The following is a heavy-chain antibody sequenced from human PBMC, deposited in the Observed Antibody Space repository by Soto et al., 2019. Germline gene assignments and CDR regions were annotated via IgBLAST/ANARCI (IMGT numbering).Heavy chain of an antibody. J-gene: IGHJ4*02. CDR2: INAGNGNT. V-gene: IGHV1-3*01. D-gene: IGHD2-21*01. CDR1: GYTFTSYA. CDR3: ATSGVLWPDQPFDY. Sequence: ASVKVSCKASGYTFTSYAMHWVRQAPGQRLEWMGWINAGNGNTKYSQKFQGRVTMTRDTSISTAYMELSRLRSDDTAVYYCATSGVLWPDQPFDYWGQGTLVTVSS.